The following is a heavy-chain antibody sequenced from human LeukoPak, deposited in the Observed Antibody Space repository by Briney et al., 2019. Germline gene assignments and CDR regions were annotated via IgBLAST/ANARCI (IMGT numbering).Heavy chain of an antibody. D-gene: IGHD5-18*01. CDR3: TRSGYSYGAVYYYGMDV. Sequence: PGGSLRLSCTASGFTFGDYAMSWFRQAPGKGLEWVGFIRSKAYDGTTEYAASVKGRFTISRDDSKSIAYLQMNSLKTEDTAVYYCTRSGYSYGAVYYYGMDVWGQGTTVTVSS. CDR1: GFTFGDYA. J-gene: IGHJ6*02. V-gene: IGHV3-49*03. CDR2: IRSKAYDGTT.